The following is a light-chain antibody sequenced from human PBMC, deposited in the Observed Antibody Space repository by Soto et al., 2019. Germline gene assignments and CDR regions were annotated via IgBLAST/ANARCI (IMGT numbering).Light chain of an antibody. Sequence: DIVMTPSPLSLPVTPEEPASISCRSSQSLLHNDQYNILGWYLQKPVQSPQILIYLGSNRASGVPDRFSGSGSGTGFTLKISRVGGDDVGVYYCMEALQIPWTRGPGTKVAIK. J-gene: IGKJ1*01. V-gene: IGKV2-28*01. CDR1: QSLLHNDQYNI. CDR3: MEALQIPWT. CDR2: LGS.